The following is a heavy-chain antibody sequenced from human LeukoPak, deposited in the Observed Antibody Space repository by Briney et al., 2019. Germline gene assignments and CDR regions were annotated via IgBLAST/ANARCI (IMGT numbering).Heavy chain of an antibody. V-gene: IGHV1-18*01. CDR2: ISAYNGNT. D-gene: IGHD6-13*01. CDR1: GGTFSSYG. Sequence: ASVKVSCKASGGTFSSYGISWVRQAPGQGLEWMGWISAYNGNTNYAQKLQGRVTMTTDTSTSTAYMELRSLRSDDAAVYYCARVVIAAAGYNWFDPWGQGTLVTVSS. CDR3: ARVVIAAAGYNWFDP. J-gene: IGHJ5*02.